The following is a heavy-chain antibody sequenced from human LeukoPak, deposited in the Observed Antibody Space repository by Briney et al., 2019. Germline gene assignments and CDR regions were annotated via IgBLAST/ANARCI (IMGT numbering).Heavy chain of an antibody. J-gene: IGHJ6*02. CDR2: IWYDGSNK. CDR3: ARDYYGSGSYSYYYGMDV. V-gene: IGHV3-33*01. CDR1: GFTFSSYG. Sequence: GGSLRLSCAASGFTFSSYGMHWVRQAPGKGLEWVAVIWYDGSNKYYADSVKGRFTISRDNSKNTLYLQMNSLRAEDTAVYYCARDYYGSGSYSYYYGMDVWGQGTTVTVSS. D-gene: IGHD3-10*01.